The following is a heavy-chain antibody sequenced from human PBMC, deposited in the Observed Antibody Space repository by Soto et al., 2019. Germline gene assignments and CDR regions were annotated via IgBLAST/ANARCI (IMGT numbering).Heavy chain of an antibody. J-gene: IGHJ4*02. CDR2: INAGNGNT. Sequence: ASVKVSCKASGYTFTSYVMHWVRQAPGQRLEWMGWINAGNGNTKYSQKFQGRVTITRDTSASTAYMELSSLRSEDMAVYYCARSIVVVTSFDYWGQGTLVTVSS. D-gene: IGHD3-22*01. CDR3: ARSIVVVTSFDY. CDR1: GYTFTSYV. V-gene: IGHV1-3*01.